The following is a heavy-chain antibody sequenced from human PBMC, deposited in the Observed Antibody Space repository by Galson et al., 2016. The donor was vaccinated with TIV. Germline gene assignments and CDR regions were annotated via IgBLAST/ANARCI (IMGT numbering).Heavy chain of an antibody. D-gene: IGHD1-1*01. CDR3: ARERSGNDFENWFDP. CDR2: IFSDGTS. V-gene: IGHV3-53*01. J-gene: IGHJ5*02. Sequence: SLRLSCAASGFNVRYNYMSWVRQAPGKGLEWVSLIFSDGTSYYADSVKGRFTISRDNAKNSLYLQINSLRAEDTAVYYCARERSGNDFENWFDPWGQGTLVTVSS. CDR1: GFNVRYNY.